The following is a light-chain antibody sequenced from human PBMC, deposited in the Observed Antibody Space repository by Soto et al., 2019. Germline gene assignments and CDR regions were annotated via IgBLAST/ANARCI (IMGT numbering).Light chain of an antibody. CDR1: SSDVGAYNY. CDR2: EVS. Sequence: QSALTQPPSASESPGQSVTISCTGTSSDVGAYNYVSWYQQHPGKAPKLMIYEVSERPSGVPDRFSGSKSGHTASLTVSGLQAEDEADYYCSSYAGSNKDVFGTGTKLTVL. CDR3: SSYAGSNKDV. V-gene: IGLV2-8*01. J-gene: IGLJ1*01.